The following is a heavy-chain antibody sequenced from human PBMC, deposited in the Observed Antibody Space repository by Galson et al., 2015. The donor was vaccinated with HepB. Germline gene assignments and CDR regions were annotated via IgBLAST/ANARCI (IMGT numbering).Heavy chain of an antibody. CDR2: IYWDDDK. D-gene: IGHD3-16*01. CDR3: SHLRWGPFDY. J-gene: IGHJ4*02. Sequence: PALVKPTQTLTLTCTFSGFSLTTSGVGVGWIRQPPGKALEWLAPIYWDDDKRYCPSLKTRLNITKDTSKNEVVLTMTDVDPVDTATYYCSHLRWGPFDYWGQGTLATVSS. CDR1: GFSLTTSGVG. V-gene: IGHV2-5*02.